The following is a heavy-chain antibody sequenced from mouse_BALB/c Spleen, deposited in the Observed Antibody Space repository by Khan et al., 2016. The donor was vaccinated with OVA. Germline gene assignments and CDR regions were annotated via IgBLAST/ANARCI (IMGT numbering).Heavy chain of an antibody. V-gene: IGHV2-9*02. J-gene: IGHJ2*01. CDR2: IWAGGST. Sequence: QVQLKESGPGLVAPSQSLSITCTVTGFSLTSYAIHWIRQPSGKGLEWLGVIWAGGSTNYNSALMSRLSISKDNSKSQVFLKMNSLQTHDTAIYYCARNREPDYFDYWGQGTTLTVSS. CDR3: ARNREPDYFDY. CDR1: GFSLTSYA.